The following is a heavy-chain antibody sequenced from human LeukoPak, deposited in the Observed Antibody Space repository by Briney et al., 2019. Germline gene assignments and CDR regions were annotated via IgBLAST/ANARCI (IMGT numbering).Heavy chain of an antibody. J-gene: IGHJ4*02. CDR3: ARASRYCSGGSCSGTRVDY. Sequence: PSETLSLTCTVSGGSISSYYWSWIRQPPGKGLEWIGYIYYSGSTNYNPSLKSRVTISVDTSKNQFSLKLSSVTAADTAVCYCARASRYCSGGSCSGTRVDYWGQGTLVTVSS. CDR1: GGSISSYY. D-gene: IGHD2-15*01. CDR2: IYYSGST. V-gene: IGHV4-59*01.